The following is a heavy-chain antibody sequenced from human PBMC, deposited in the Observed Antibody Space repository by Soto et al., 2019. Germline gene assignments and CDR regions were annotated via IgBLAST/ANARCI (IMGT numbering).Heavy chain of an antibody. CDR1: GGSFSGYY. D-gene: IGHD6-13*01. CDR3: ARGSSTWYSSSGNWFDP. V-gene: IGHV4-34*01. Sequence: PSETLSLTCAVYGGSFSGYYWSWIRQPPGKGLEWIGGINHSGSTSYNPSLKSRVTISVDTSKNQFSLKLSSVTAADTAVYYCARGSSTWYSSSGNWFDPWGQGTLVTVSS. CDR2: INHSGST. J-gene: IGHJ5*02.